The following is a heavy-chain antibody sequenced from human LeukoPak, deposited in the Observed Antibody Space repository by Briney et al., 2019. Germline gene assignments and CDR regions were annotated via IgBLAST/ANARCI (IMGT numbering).Heavy chain of an antibody. CDR2: ISSSSSYI. D-gene: IGHD2-2*01. V-gene: IGHV3-21*01. Sequence: GGSLRLSCAASGCTFNSYSMNRVRQAPGKGLEWVSSISSSSSYIYYADSVKGRFTISRDNAKNSLYLQMNSLRAEDTAVYYCARLGGIVVVPAAMFDYWGQGTLVTVSS. CDR1: GCTFNSYS. J-gene: IGHJ4*02. CDR3: ARLGGIVVVPAAMFDY.